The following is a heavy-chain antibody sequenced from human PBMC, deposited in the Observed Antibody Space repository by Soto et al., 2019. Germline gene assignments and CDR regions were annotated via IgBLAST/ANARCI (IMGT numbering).Heavy chain of an antibody. D-gene: IGHD6-19*01. Sequence: GESLKISCQGSGYSFTSYWIAWVRQMPEKGLELMGIIYPDDSDTRYSPSFQGQVTISADKSVNTAYLQWSSLKASDTAMYYCARPFDTSGWCDYWGQGTLVTVSS. J-gene: IGHJ4*02. CDR1: GYSFTSYW. V-gene: IGHV5-51*01. CDR2: IYPDDSDT. CDR3: ARPFDTSGWCDY.